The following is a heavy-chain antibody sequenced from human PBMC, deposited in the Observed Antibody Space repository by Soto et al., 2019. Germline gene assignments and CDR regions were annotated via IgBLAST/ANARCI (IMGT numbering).Heavy chain of an antibody. V-gene: IGHV1-69*13. CDR3: ARHEGFGEYCGMDV. CDR1: GGTFSSYA. Sequence: SVKVSCKASGGTFSSYAISWVRQAPGQGLEWMGGIIPIFGTANYAQKFQGRVTITADESTSTAYMELSSLRSEDTAVYYCARHEGFGEYCGMDVWGQGTTVTVSS. J-gene: IGHJ6*02. D-gene: IGHD3-10*01. CDR2: IIPIFGTA.